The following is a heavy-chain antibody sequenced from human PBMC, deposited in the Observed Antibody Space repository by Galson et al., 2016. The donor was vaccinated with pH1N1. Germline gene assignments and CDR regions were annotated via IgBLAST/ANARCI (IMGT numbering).Heavy chain of an antibody. CDR3: ARETPSPSPTVLRYFDWSRGLSAFDM. J-gene: IGHJ3*02. CDR2: INTKTGNP. Sequence: SVKVSCKASGFIFSNHGINWVRQAPGQGLEWMGWINTKTGNPTYAQGFTGRFVFSLDTSVNTAYLQINSLKADDTAVYYCARETPSPSPTVLRYFDWSRGLSAFDMWGRGTLVTVSS. CDR1: GFIFSNHG. V-gene: IGHV7-4-1*02. D-gene: IGHD3-9*01.